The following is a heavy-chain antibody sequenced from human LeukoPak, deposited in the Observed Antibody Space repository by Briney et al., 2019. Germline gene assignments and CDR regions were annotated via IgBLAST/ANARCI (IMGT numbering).Heavy chain of an antibody. J-gene: IGHJ6*03. D-gene: IGHD6-13*01. V-gene: IGHV3-21*01. Sequence: GGSLRLSCAASGFTFSSYSMTWVRQAPAKGLELVSSISSSSSYIYYADSVKGRFTISRDNAKNSLYLQMNSLRAEDTAVYYCARDSSSSWYYYYYMDVWGKGTLVTVSS. CDR3: ARDSSSSWYYYYYMDV. CDR1: GFTFSSYS. CDR2: ISSSSSYI.